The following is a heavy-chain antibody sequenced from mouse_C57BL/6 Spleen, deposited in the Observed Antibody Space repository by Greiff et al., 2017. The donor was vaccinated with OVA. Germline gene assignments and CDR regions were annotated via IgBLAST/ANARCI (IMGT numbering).Heavy chain of an antibody. D-gene: IGHD1-1*01. CDR3: ARTGGYGSGYFDV. CDR2: INPSNGGT. CDR1: GYTFTSYW. J-gene: IGHJ1*03. V-gene: IGHV1-53*01. Sequence: QVQLQQPGTELVKPGASVKLSCKASGYTFTSYWMHWVKQRPGQGLEWIGNINPSNGGTNYNEKFKSKATLTVDKSSTTAYMQLSSLTSEDSAVYYCARTGGYGSGYFDVWGTGTTVTVSS.